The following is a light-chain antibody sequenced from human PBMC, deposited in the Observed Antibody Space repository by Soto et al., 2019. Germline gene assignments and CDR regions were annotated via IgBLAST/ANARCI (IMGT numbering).Light chain of an antibody. Sequence: QSVLTQPASVSGSPGQSITISCPGTTNDVGGYNYVSWYQQHPGKAPKLLIYGVTDRPSGVSSRFSGSKSGNAASLTISGLQAEDEGDYYCSSYTSSSTYVFGTGTKVTVL. CDR2: GVT. CDR1: TNDVGGYNY. J-gene: IGLJ1*01. CDR3: SSYTSSSTYV. V-gene: IGLV2-14*03.